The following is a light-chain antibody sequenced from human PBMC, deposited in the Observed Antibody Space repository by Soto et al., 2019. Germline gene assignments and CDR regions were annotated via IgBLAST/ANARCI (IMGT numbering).Light chain of an antibody. CDR3: QSYDSSLSGVV. V-gene: IGLV1-40*01. CDR1: SSNIGAGYD. J-gene: IGLJ2*01. CDR2: GNS. Sequence: LTQPPSVSGAPGQRVTISCTGSSSNIGAGYDVHWYQQLPGTAPKLLIYGNSNRPSGVPDRFSGSKSGTSASLAITGLQAEDEADYYCQSYDSSLSGVVFGGGTQLTVL.